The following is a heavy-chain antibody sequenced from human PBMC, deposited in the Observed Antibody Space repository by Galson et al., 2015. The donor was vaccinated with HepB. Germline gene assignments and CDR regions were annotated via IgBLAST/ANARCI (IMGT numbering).Heavy chain of an antibody. CDR1: GYTFSSYG. Sequence: SLRLSCAASGYTFSSYGMHRVRQAPGKGLEWVAVISYDGSNKYYADSVKGRFTISRDNSKNTLYLQMNSLRAEDTAVYYCAKDRPLQLRQPLYYYYGMDVWGQGTTVTVSS. V-gene: IGHV3-30*18. CDR2: ISYDGSNK. D-gene: IGHD5-12*01. J-gene: IGHJ6*02. CDR3: AKDRPLQLRQPLYYYYGMDV.